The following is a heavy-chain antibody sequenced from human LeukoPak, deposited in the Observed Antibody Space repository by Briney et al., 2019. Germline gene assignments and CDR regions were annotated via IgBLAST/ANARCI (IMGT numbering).Heavy chain of an antibody. V-gene: IGHV1-69*05. Sequence: SVKVSCKASGGTFSSYAISWVRQAPGQGLEWMGRIIPIFGTANYAQKFQGRVTITTDESTSTAYMELSSLRSEDTAVYYCARGGAIRGFYTDVWGKGTTVTVSS. D-gene: IGHD2-2*02. CDR3: ARGGAIRGFYTDV. CDR1: GGTFSSYA. CDR2: IIPIFGTA. J-gene: IGHJ6*03.